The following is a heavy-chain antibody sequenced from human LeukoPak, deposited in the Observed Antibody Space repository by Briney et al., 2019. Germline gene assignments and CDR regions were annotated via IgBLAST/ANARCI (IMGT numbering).Heavy chain of an antibody. D-gene: IGHD6-19*01. J-gene: IGHJ4*02. Sequence: GGSLRLSCAASEFTFSSYAMSWVRQAPGKGLKWVSAISAGGDNTYYADSVKGRFTISRDNSRNTVYLQINSLRAEDTAVYYCAKEYRSPGPFDYWGQGTLVTVSS. CDR1: EFTFSSYA. V-gene: IGHV3-23*01. CDR2: ISAGGDNT. CDR3: AKEYRSPGPFDY.